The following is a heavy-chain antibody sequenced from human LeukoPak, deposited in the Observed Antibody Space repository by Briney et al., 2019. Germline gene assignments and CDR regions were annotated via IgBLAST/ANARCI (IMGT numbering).Heavy chain of an antibody. J-gene: IGHJ4*02. Sequence: SETLSLTCTASGGSISSYYWSWIRQPPGKGLEWIGYIYYSGSTNYNPSLKSRVTISVDTSKNQFSLKLSSVTAADTAVYYCARTGLLWFGELSPYFDYWGQGTLVTVSS. D-gene: IGHD3-10*01. CDR2: IYYSGST. CDR1: GGSISSYY. V-gene: IGHV4-59*01. CDR3: ARTGLLWFGELSPYFDY.